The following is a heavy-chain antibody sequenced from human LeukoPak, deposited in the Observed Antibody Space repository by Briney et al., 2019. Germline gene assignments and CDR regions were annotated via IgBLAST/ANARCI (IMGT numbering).Heavy chain of an antibody. CDR2: ISGSGGST. Sequence: GGSLRLSCAASGFTFSSYAMSWVRQAPGKGLEWVSAISGSGGSTYYADSVKGRFTISRGNSKNTLYLQMNSLRAEDTAVYYCAKLGSSGPNGIDYWGQGTLVTVSS. V-gene: IGHV3-23*01. D-gene: IGHD6-19*01. J-gene: IGHJ4*02. CDR1: GFTFSSYA. CDR3: AKLGSSGPNGIDY.